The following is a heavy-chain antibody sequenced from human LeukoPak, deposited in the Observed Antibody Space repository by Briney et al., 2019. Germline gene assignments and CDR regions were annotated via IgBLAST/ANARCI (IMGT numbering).Heavy chain of an antibody. V-gene: IGHV3-30*18. J-gene: IGHJ4*02. CDR1: GFTFSSNG. CDR2: ISYDGSNK. CDR3: AKGRGGDRKYYFDY. D-gene: IGHD2-21*02. Sequence: GGSLRLSCAASGFTFSSNGMHWVRQAPGKGLEWVAVISYDGSNKYYADSVKGRFTISRDNSKNTLYLQMNSLRAEGTAVYYCAKGRGGDRKYYFDYWGQGTLVTVSS.